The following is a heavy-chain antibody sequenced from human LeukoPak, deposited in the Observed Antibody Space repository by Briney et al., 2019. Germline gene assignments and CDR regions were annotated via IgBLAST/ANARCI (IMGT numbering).Heavy chain of an antibody. D-gene: IGHD1-26*01. CDR1: GFTFSSYA. V-gene: IGHV3-33*08. CDR3: AGDRATSYFDY. Sequence: GGSLRLSCAASGFTFSSYAMHWVRQAPGKGLEWVAFIWYDGSNKYYTDSVKGRFTISRDNSKNTLYLQMNSLRAEDTAVYYCAGDRATSYFDYWGQGALVTISS. J-gene: IGHJ4*02. CDR2: IWYDGSNK.